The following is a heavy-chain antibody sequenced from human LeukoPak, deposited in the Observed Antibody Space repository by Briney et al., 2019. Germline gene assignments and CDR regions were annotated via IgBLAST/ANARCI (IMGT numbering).Heavy chain of an antibody. Sequence: SETLSLTCAVSGGSISSGGYSWSWIRQPPGKGLEWIGYIYHSGSTYYNPSLKSRVTISVDRSKNQFSLKLSSVTAADTAVYYCARSSRGVIGWFDPWGQGTLVTVSS. D-gene: IGHD3-10*01. V-gene: IGHV4-30-2*01. CDR2: IYHSGST. CDR3: ARSSRGVIGWFDP. J-gene: IGHJ5*02. CDR1: GGSISSGGYS.